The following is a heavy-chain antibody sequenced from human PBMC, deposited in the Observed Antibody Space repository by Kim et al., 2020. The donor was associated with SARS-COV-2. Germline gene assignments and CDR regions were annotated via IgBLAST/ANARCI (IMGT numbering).Heavy chain of an antibody. CDR3: ARAGPPPRYCSGGSCYNWFDP. V-gene: IGHV7-4-1*02. CDR2: INTNTGNP. Sequence: ASVKVSCKASGYTFTSYAMNWVRQAPGQGLEWMGWINTNTGNPTYAQGFTGRFVFSLDTSVSTAYLQVSSLKAEDTAVYYCARAGPPPRYCSGGSCYNWFDPWGQGTLVTVSA. D-gene: IGHD2-15*01. J-gene: IGHJ5*02. CDR1: GYTFTSYA.